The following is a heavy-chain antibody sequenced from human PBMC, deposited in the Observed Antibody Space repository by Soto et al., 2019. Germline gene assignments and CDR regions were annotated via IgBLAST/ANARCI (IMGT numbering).Heavy chain of an antibody. D-gene: IGHD3-22*01. Sequence: PSESLSLTCTVSGCSVSSGSYYWSWIRQPPGKGLEWIGYIYYSGSTNYNPSLKSRVTISVNTSKNQFSLKLSSVTAADTAVYYCARTYDDSGPNSGGYGFDIWGQGTMVTVSS. V-gene: IGHV4-61*01. J-gene: IGHJ3*02. CDR1: GCSVSSGSYY. CDR3: ARTYDDSGPNSGGYGFDI. CDR2: IYYSGST.